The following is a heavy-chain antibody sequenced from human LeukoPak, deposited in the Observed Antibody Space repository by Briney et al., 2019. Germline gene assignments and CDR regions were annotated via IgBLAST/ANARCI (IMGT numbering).Heavy chain of an antibody. V-gene: IGHV3-48*03. CDR2: IGRSGSII. CDR1: GFTFSSHD. J-gene: IGHJ4*02. CDR3: ARDPPDFGVDG. D-gene: IGHD3-10*01. Sequence: QPGGSLRLSCAASGFTFSSHDINWVRQAPGKGLEWVAHIGRSGSIIYYADSVKGRFTVSRDNANNSVYLQMNSLRAEDTAVYYCARDPPDFGVDGWGQGTLVTVSS.